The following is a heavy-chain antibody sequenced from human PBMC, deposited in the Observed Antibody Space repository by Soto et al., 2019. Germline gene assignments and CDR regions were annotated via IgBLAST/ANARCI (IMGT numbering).Heavy chain of an antibody. CDR1: GYTFFTYD. CDR2: TSTSSGDT. J-gene: IGHJ5*02. Sequence: QVHLVQSGVEVKTPGASVKVSCQASGYTFFTYDISWVRQAPGQGLEWMGGTSTSSGDTKYAQKFQGGATMTTAGATTTAYLEVRSLRSDDTAVYYCARHHGPTTSENWFDPWGQGTLVTVSS. D-gene: IGHD5-12*01. CDR3: ARHHGPTTSENWFDP. V-gene: IGHV1-18*01.